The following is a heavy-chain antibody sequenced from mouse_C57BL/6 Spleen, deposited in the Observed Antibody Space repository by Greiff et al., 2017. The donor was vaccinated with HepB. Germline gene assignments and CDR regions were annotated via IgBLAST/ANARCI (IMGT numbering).Heavy chain of an antibody. Sequence: EVKLVESGGGLVQPKGSLKLSCAASGFSFNTYAMNWVRQAPGKGLEWVARIRSKSNNYATYYADSVKDRFTISRDDSESMLYLQMNNLKTEVTAMYYCVSSDSSGYGFAYWGQGTLVTVSA. J-gene: IGHJ3*01. CDR3: VSSDSSGYGFAY. V-gene: IGHV10-1*01. CDR1: GFSFNTYA. CDR2: IRSKSNNYAT. D-gene: IGHD3-2*02.